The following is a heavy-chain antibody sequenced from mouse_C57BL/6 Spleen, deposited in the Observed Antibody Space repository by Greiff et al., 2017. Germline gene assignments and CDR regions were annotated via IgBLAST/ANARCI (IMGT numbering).Heavy chain of an antibody. Sequence: QVQLQQPGAELVRPGTSVKLSCKASGYTFTSYWMHWVKQRPGQGLEWIGVIDPSDSYTNYNQKFKGKATLTVDTSSSTAYMQLSSLTSEDSAVYYCARGDGNYGAWFAYWGQGTLVTVSA. CDR3: ARGDGNYGAWFAY. D-gene: IGHD2-1*01. CDR2: IDPSDSYT. J-gene: IGHJ3*01. V-gene: IGHV1-59*01. CDR1: GYTFTSYW.